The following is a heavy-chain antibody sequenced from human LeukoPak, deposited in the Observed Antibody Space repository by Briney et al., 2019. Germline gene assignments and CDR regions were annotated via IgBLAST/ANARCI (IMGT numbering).Heavy chain of an antibody. CDR3: ARYSGSYYGYFDY. CDR1: GFTFSSYS. J-gene: IGHJ4*02. D-gene: IGHD1-26*01. Sequence: GGSLRLSCAASGFTFSSYSMNWVRQAPGKGLEWVSSISSSSSYIYYADSVKGRSTISRDNAKNSLYLQMNSLRAEDTAVYYCARYSGSYYGYFDYWGQGTLVTVSS. V-gene: IGHV3-21*01. CDR2: ISSSSSYI.